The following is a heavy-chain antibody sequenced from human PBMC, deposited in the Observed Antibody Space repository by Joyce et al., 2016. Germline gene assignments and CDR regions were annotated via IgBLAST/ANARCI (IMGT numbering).Heavy chain of an antibody. Sequence: QVQLQESGPGLVKPSETLSLTCAVSYYSISRGYYWGWILQPPGKGLEWMGSHAHSWTTYYNPSLQRRVTISGDTSKNQFYLKRRSVTAADTAVYYCVIGGGIALGGYLGQGTLVTVSS. CDR1: YYSISRGYY. J-gene: IGHJ4*02. V-gene: IGHV4-38-2*01. D-gene: IGHD2/OR15-2a*01. CDR2: HAHSWTT. CDR3: VIGGGIALGGY.